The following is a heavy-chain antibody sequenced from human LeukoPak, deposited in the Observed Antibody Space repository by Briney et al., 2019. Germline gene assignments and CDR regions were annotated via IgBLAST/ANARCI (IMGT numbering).Heavy chain of an antibody. Sequence: QPGRSLRLSCAASGFTFSSYAMHWVRQAPGKGLEWVAVISYDGSNKYYADSVKGRFTSSRDNSKNTLYLQMNSPRAEDTAVYYCARSDSSGWYDYWGQGTLVTVSS. J-gene: IGHJ4*02. D-gene: IGHD6-19*01. CDR1: GFTFSSYA. V-gene: IGHV3-30*04. CDR2: ISYDGSNK. CDR3: ARSDSSGWYDY.